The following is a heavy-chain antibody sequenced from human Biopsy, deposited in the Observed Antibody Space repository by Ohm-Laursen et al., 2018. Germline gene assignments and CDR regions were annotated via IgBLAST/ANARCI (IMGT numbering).Heavy chain of an antibody. CDR3: AKVHDSGYYYYSMDV. V-gene: IGHV3-33*06. CDR2: IWYDGTNK. D-gene: IGHD3-16*01. CDR1: GFSFSDYG. Sequence: SLRLSCSASGFSFSDYGMHWVRQAPGRGLEWVAVIWYDGTNKYYAESVEGRSTISRDNSKNMVYLQMGSLTVEDTAVYYCAKVHDSGYYYYSMDVWGQGTTVTVSS. J-gene: IGHJ6*02.